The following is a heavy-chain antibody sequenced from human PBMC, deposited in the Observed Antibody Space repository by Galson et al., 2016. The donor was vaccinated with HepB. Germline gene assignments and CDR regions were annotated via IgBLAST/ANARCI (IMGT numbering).Heavy chain of an antibody. CDR2: IYYTGTT. D-gene: IGHD6-6*01. J-gene: IGHJ5*02. CDR3: ARHRSIAARGRIDP. V-gene: IGHV4-39*01. CDR1: GGSISSTNYY. Sequence: SETLSLTCTVSGGSISSTNYYWDWIRQPPGKGLEWIGAIYYTGTTFYNPSRKSRVTISVDTSKNQFSLKLSSVTAADTAVYYCARHRSIAARGRIDPWGQGTLVTVSS.